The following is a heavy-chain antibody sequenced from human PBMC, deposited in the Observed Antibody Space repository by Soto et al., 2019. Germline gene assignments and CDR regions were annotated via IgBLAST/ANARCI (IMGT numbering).Heavy chain of an antibody. J-gene: IGHJ1*01. Sequence: ASVKVSCKASGYTFTTYPIHWVRQAPGQSLEWMGWINAGNDNTKYSEKFQGRVTITTDTYASTAYMELSGLRSEDTAVYYCARGRRYPEHITAYWGQGTLVPVS. CDR2: INAGNDNT. D-gene: IGHD3-10*01. V-gene: IGHV1-3*01. CDR1: GYTFTTYP. CDR3: ARGRRYPEHITAY.